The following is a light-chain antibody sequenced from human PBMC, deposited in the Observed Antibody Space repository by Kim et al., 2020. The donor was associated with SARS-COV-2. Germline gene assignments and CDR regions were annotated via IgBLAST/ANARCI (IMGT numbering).Light chain of an antibody. CDR3: CSYASSTTWV. CDR1: SSDVGSYNL. CDR2: EGS. J-gene: IGLJ3*02. Sequence: GQSIPISCTGTSSDVGSYNLVTWYQHHPGKAPKLMIYEGSKRPSGVSNRFSGSKSGNTASLTISGLQAEDEADYYCCSYASSTTWVFGGGTQLTVL. V-gene: IGLV2-23*01.